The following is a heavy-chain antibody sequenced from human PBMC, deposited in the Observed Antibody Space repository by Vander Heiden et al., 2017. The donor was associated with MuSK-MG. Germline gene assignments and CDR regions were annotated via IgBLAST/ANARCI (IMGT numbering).Heavy chain of an antibody. D-gene: IGHD6-19*01. CDR1: GGSISSSSYY. J-gene: IGHJ6*02. V-gene: IGHV4-39*07. CDR2: IYYSGST. Sequence: QLQLQESGPGLVKPSETLSLTCTVSGGSISSSSYYWGWIRQPPGKGLEWIGSIYYSGSTYYNPSLKSRVTISVDTSKNQFSLKLSSVTAADTAVYYCARLGLAYYYYGMDVWCQGTTVTVSS. CDR3: ARLGLAYYYYGMDV.